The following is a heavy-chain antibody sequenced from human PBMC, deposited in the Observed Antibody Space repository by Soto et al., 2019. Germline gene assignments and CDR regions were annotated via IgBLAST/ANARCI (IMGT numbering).Heavy chain of an antibody. CDR2: KYYSGTP. D-gene: IGHD3-16*01. CDR3: ARDGGGCAFDV. V-gene: IGHV4-39*02. Sequence: QVQLQQSGPGLVKPSETLSLTCTVSGGSISTTTHYWGGIRQPPAKGLEWIGNKYYSGTPYYTPSHKSRVTISVATSNNHFSLKLPSVSAADTAVYYCARDGGGCAFDVWGQGTMVIVS. J-gene: IGHJ3*01. CDR1: GGSISTTTHY.